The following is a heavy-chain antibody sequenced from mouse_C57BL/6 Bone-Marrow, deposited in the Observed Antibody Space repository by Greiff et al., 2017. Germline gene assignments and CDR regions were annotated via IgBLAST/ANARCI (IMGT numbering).Heavy chain of an antibody. CDR3: AREGYYGYDVFDY. CDR1: GFTLSDYY. V-gene: IGHV5-16*01. J-gene: IGHJ2*01. D-gene: IGHD2-2*01. CDR2: INYDGSST. Sequence: EVMLVESEGGLVQPGSSMKLSCTASGFTLSDYYMAWVRQVPEKGLEWVANINYDGSSTYYLDSLKSRFIISRDNAKNILYLQMSSLKSEDTATYYCAREGYYGYDVFDYWGQGTTLTVSS.